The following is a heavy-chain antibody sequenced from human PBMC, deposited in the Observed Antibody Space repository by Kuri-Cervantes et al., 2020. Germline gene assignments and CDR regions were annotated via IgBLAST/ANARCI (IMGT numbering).Heavy chain of an antibody. D-gene: IGHD3-3*01. Sequence: ESLKISCAASGFTFSSYEMNWVRQATGKGLEWVSAIGTAGDTYYPGSVKGRFTISRENAKNSLYLQMNSLRAGDTAVYYCARVKDYDFWSGYRGDWYFDLWGRGTLVTVSS. CDR2: IGTAGDT. V-gene: IGHV3-13*01. CDR3: ARVKDYDFWSGYRGDWYFDL. J-gene: IGHJ2*01. CDR1: GFTFSSYE.